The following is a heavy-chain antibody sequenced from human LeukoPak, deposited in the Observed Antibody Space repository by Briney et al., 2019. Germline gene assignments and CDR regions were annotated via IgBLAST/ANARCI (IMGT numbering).Heavy chain of an antibody. CDR3: ARHVISSVVLDY. V-gene: IGHV4-59*08. CDR1: GGSISSYY. Sequence: PSETLSLTCTVSGGSISSYYWSWIRQPPGKGLEWIGYIYYGGSTNYNPSLKSRVTISVDTSKNQFSLKLSSVTAADTAVYYCARHVISSVVLDYWGQGTLVTVSS. CDR2: IYYGGST. D-gene: IGHD2-2*01. J-gene: IGHJ4*02.